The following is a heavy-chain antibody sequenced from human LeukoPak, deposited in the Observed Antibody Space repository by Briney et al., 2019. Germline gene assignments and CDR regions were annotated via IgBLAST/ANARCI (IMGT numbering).Heavy chain of an antibody. D-gene: IGHD2-15*01. Sequence: SETLSLTCTVSGGSISSYYWSWIRQPPGKGLEWIGYIYYSGSTNYNPSLKSRVTISVDTSKNQFSLKLSSVTAADTAVYYCARALGYCSGGSCYFESYYGMDVWGQGTTVTVSS. CDR1: GGSISSYY. CDR3: ARALGYCSGGSCYFESYYGMDV. J-gene: IGHJ6*02. CDR2: IYYSGST. V-gene: IGHV4-59*01.